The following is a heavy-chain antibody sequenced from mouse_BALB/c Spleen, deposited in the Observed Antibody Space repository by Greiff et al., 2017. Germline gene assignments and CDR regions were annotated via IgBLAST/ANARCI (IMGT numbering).Heavy chain of an antibody. CDR2: ISSGGSYT. CDR3: ARRGDYGAMDY. D-gene: IGHD2-4*01. J-gene: IGHJ4*01. Sequence: EVKVVESGGDLVKPGGSLKLSCAASGFTFSSYGMSWVRQTPDKRLEWVATISSGGSYTYYPDSVKGRFTISRDNAKNTLYLQMSSLKSEDTAMYCCARRGDYGAMDYWGQGTSVTVSS. V-gene: IGHV5-6*02. CDR1: GFTFSSYG.